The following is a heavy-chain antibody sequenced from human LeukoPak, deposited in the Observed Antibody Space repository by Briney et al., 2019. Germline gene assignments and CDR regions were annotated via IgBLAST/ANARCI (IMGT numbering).Heavy chain of an antibody. V-gene: IGHV3-21*01. Sequence: KTGGSLRLSCAASGFTFSSYGMHWVRQAPGKGLEWVSSISSSSSYIYYADSVKGRFTISRDNAKNSLYLQMNSLRVEDTAVYYCARDAEAYNYDRGLNWFDPWGQGTLVTVSS. CDR3: ARDAEAYNYDRGLNWFDP. D-gene: IGHD3-10*02. CDR1: GFTFSSYG. J-gene: IGHJ5*02. CDR2: ISSSSSYI.